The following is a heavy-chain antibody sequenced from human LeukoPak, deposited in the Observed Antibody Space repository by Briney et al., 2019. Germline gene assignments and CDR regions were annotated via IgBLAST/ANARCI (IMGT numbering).Heavy chain of an antibody. CDR1: GYTFTSYG. V-gene: IGHV1-18*01. CDR3: ARSYCSSTSCYGLYNWFDP. CDR2: ISAYNGNT. D-gene: IGHD2-2*01. J-gene: IGHJ5*02. Sequence: ASVKVSCKASGYTFTSYGISWVRQAPGQGLEWMGWISAYNGNTNYAQKLQGRVTMTTDTSTSTAYMELRSLRSDDTAVYYCARSYCSSTSCYGLYNWFDPWGQGTLVTVSS.